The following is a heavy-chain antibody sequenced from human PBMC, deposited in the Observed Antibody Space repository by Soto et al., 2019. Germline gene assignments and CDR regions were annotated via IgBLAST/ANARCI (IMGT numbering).Heavy chain of an antibody. CDR1: CGSLSGYY. CDR2: IDHSGST. V-gene: IGHV4-34*01. D-gene: IGHD3-16*01. CDR3: ARGGHIRGRGLDY. Sequence: ETLPLTCAVYCGSLSGYYWTWIRQPPGKGLEWIGEIDHSGSTNYNPSLKSRLTISADTSNNQFSLKVTSLTAADTAVYYCARGGHIRGRGLDYWGQGTLGTVS. J-gene: IGHJ4*02.